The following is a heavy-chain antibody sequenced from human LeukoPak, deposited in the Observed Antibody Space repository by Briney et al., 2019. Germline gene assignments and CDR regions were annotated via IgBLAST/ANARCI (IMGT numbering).Heavy chain of an antibody. CDR1: GSTFSSYS. V-gene: IGHV1-69*05. J-gene: IGHJ4*02. CDR2: IIPIFGTA. D-gene: IGHD2-2*02. Sequence: SVKVSCKASGSTFSSYSISWVRKAPGQGLEWMGGIIPIFGTANYAQKFQGRVTITTDESTSTAYMELSSLRSEDTAVYYCAREDGCSSTSCHSYFDYWGQGTLVTVSS. CDR3: AREDGCSSTSCHSYFDY.